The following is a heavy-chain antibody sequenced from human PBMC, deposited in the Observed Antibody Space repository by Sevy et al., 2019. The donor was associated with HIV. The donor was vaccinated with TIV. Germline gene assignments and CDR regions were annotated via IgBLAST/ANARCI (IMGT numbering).Heavy chain of an antibody. J-gene: IGHJ6*02. CDR3: AREAVAGRSGPWKADYYYAGMDV. D-gene: IGHD6-19*01. V-gene: IGHV3-7*01. CDR2: IKQDGNEK. Sequence: GGSLRLSCVASGFIFSDYWMTWVRQAPGKGMEWVANIKQDGNEKYYMDSVKGRFTISRDNAKNSVYLQVNSLRAEDTAVYYCAREAVAGRSGPWKADYYYAGMDVWGQGTTVTVSS. CDR1: GFIFSDYW.